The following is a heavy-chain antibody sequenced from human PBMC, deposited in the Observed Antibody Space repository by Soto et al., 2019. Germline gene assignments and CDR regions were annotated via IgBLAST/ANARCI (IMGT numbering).Heavy chain of an antibody. CDR3: AKVLGGDHGTMGTSYFDY. CDR2: ISGSGGST. V-gene: IGHV3-23*01. Sequence: GGSLRLSCAASGFTFSSYAMSWVRQAPGKGLEWVSAISGSGGSTYYADSVKGRFTISRDNSKNTLYLQMNSLRAEDTAVYYCAKVLGGDHGTMGTSYFDYWGQGTLVTVSS. CDR1: GFTFSSYA. D-gene: IGHD1-1*01. J-gene: IGHJ4*02.